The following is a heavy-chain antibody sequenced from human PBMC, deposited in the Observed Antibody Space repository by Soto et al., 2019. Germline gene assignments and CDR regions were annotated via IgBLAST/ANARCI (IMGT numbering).Heavy chain of an antibody. Sequence: QVQVVQSGAEVKKPGSSVKVSCKVSGGIFTNNAISWVRQAPGQGLEWLGGVIPLFDTAYYAQIFRGRLRISAAGATTTAYMELSGLTSADTAVSFYATAGHNGGYNFYHGMDVWGQGTTVTVS. CDR1: GGIFTNNA. J-gene: IGHJ6*02. V-gene: IGHV1-69*01. CDR2: VIPLFDTA. D-gene: IGHD2-8*01. CDR3: ATAGHNGGYNFYHGMDV.